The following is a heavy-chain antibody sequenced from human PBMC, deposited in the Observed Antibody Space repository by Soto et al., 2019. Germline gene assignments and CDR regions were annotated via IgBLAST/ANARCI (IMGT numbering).Heavy chain of an antibody. CDR1: GYSFTGHW. V-gene: IGHV5-51*01. J-gene: IGHJ4*02. Sequence: SLKISCRTSGYSFTGHWIDWVRQMPGKGLEWMGIIYPGDSDTRYSPSFQGQVAISADKAISTVYLQMSSLKASDSAIYYCARRHTTNGIEFDYWGQGTLVTVXX. D-gene: IGHD1-1*01. CDR3: ARRHTTNGIEFDY. CDR2: IYPGDSDT.